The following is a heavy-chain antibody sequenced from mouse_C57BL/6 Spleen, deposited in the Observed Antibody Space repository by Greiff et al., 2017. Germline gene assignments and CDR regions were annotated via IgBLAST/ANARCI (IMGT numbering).Heavy chain of an antibody. D-gene: IGHD1-1*01. J-gene: IGHJ1*03. Sequence: VQLQQSGADLARPGASVKMSCKASGYTFTSYTMPWVKQRPGQGLEWIGYINPRSGYTKYNQKFKDKATLTAAKSSSTAYLQLSNLTSEDSAVFYGASCGVLRSYWYFDVWGTGTTVTVSS. CDR3: ASCGVLRSYWYFDV. CDR1: GYTFTSYT. CDR2: INPRSGYT. V-gene: IGHV1-4*01.